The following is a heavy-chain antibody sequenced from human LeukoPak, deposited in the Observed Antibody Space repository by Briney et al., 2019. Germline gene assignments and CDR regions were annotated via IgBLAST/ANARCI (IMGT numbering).Heavy chain of an antibody. CDR1: GGTFSSYA. Sequence: SVKVPCKASGGTFSSYAISWVRQAPGQGLEWMGGIIPIFGTANYAQKFQGRVTITADESTSTAYMELSSLRSEDTAVYYCARLYDSYYYYGMDAWGQGTTVTVSS. D-gene: IGHD3-3*01. J-gene: IGHJ6*02. V-gene: IGHV1-69*13. CDR2: IIPIFGTA. CDR3: ARLYDSYYYYGMDA.